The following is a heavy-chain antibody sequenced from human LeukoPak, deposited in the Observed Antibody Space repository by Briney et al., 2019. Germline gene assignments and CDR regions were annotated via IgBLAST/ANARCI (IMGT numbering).Heavy chain of an antibody. V-gene: IGHV4-34*01. CDR3: AKTLSGSYYYMDV. CDR2: INHSGST. D-gene: IGHD3-10*01. J-gene: IGHJ6*03. Sequence: SETLSLTCAVYGGSFSGYYWSWIRQPPGKGLEWIEEINHSGSTNYNPSLKSRVTISVDTSKNQFSLKLSSVTAADTAVYYCAKTLSGSYYYMDVWGKGTTVTVSS. CDR1: GGSFSGYY.